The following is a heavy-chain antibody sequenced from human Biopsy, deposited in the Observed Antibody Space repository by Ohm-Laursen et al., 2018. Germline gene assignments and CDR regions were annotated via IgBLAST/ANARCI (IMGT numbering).Heavy chain of an antibody. J-gene: IGHJ6*02. CDR1: GGSISSDY. D-gene: IGHD2/OR15-2a*01. CDR2: IYYSGST. V-gene: IGHV4-59*01. Sequence: GTLSLTPPPPGGSISSDYWSWIRQTPGKGLEWIGYIYYSGSTNYNPSLKSRVTISVDTPKNQFSLRLNSVTAADTAVYYCARATNSTGWPYYYFYGMDVWGQGTTVTVSS. CDR3: ARATNSTGWPYYYFYGMDV.